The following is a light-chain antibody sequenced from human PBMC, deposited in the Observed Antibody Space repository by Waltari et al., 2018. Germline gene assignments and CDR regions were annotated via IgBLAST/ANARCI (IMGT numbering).Light chain of an antibody. J-gene: IGKJ2*01. V-gene: IGKV3-15*01. CDR2: GAS. Sequence: ETVMMQSPATLSVSPGHGATLSCRASQSVGSNLAWYQQTLGQPPRLLIYGASTRATGIPARFSGSGSGTEFTLTISSLQSEDFAVYFCQRYDGWPYTFGQGTKLEI. CDR1: QSVGSN. CDR3: QRYDGWPYT.